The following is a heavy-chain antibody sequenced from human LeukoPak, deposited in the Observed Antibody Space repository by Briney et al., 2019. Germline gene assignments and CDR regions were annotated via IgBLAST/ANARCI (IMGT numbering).Heavy chain of an antibody. Sequence: SETLSLTCNVSGGSISSGGYYWRWIRQHPGKGLELIGYIYYSGSTYYNPSLKSRVTISVDTSKNQFSLKLSSVTAADTAVYYCASFYGSGYWSWDYFDYWGQGTLVTVSS. CDR1: GGSISSGGYY. CDR3: ASFYGSGYWSWDYFDY. J-gene: IGHJ4*02. D-gene: IGHD3-22*01. CDR2: IYYSGST. V-gene: IGHV4-31*03.